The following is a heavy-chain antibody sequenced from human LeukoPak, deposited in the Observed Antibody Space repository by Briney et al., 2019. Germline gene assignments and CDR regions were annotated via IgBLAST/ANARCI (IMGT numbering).Heavy chain of an antibody. V-gene: IGHV3-23*01. CDR1: GFTFSSYA. CDR3: AKDLGAKYYDSSGPRAYFDY. CDR2: ISGSGGST. J-gene: IGHJ4*02. D-gene: IGHD3-22*01. Sequence: GGSLRLSCAASGFTFSSYAMSWVRQAPGKGLEWVSAISGSGGSTYYADSAKGRFTISRDNSKNTLYLRMNSLRAEDTAVYYCAKDLGAKYYDSSGPRAYFDYWGQGTLVTVSS.